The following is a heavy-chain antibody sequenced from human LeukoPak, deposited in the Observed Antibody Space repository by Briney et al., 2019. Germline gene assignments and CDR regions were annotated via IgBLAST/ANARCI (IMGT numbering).Heavy chain of an antibody. CDR1: GFTFSSYA. CDR2: ISSNGGST. CDR3: ARDRKVRGGRYYYGMDV. Sequence: GGSLRLSCAASGFTFSSYAMHWVRQAPGKGLEYVSAISSNGGSTYYANSVKGRFTISRDNSKNTLYLQMGSLRAEDMAVYYCARDRKVRGGRYYYGMDVWGQGTTVTVSS. V-gene: IGHV3-64*01. J-gene: IGHJ6*02. D-gene: IGHD3-10*01.